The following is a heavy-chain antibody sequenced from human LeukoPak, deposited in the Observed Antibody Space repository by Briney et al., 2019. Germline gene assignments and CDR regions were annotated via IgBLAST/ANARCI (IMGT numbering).Heavy chain of an antibody. J-gene: IGHJ4*02. D-gene: IGHD3-22*01. CDR1: GFTFSSYW. CDR3: ARDLSDGSGYLFPDY. CDR2: INSDGSST. V-gene: IGHV3-74*01. Sequence: TGGSLRLSCAASGFTFSSYWMHWVRQAPGKGLVWVSRINSDGSSTSYADSVKGRFTISRDNAKNTLYLQMNSLRAEDTAVYYCARDLSDGSGYLFPDYCGQGTPVTVSS.